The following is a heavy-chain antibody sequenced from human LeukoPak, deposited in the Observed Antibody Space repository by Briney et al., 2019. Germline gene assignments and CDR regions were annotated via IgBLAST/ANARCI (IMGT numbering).Heavy chain of an antibody. CDR1: GGSVTSTNW. V-gene: IGHV4-4*02. D-gene: IGHD3-3*01. Sequence: PSETLSLTCGVSGGSVTSTNWWSGVRQPPGKGLEWIGEVRLDGKTHYNPSLQSRLTILVSLSENHISLRLTSVTAADTAVYYCARGCGFFRPLDYSGQGTLVTVSS. J-gene: IGHJ4*02. CDR2: VRLDGKT. CDR3: ARGCGFFRPLDY.